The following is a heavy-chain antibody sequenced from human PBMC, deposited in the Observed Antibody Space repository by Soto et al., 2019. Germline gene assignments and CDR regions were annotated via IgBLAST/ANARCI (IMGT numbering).Heavy chain of an antibody. V-gene: IGHV3-9*01. D-gene: IGHD4-17*01. J-gene: IGHJ4*02. CDR2: ISANGDNV. CDR1: GFTVDDYA. Sequence: PGGSLRLSCVASGFTVDDYAMDWVRQAPGKGLEWVSGISANGDNVDYADSVKGRFTVSRDNAKNSLFLQMNSLRPEDTALYYCAKDMKWGGMTTIHYFDSWGQGTQVTVSS. CDR3: AKDMKWGGMTTIHYFDS.